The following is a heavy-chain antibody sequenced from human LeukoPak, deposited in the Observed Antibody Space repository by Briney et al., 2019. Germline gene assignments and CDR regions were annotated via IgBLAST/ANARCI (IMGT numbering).Heavy chain of an antibody. CDR3: ARGLLLYYGSGSPKFNWFDP. D-gene: IGHD3-10*01. J-gene: IGHJ5*02. CDR2: MNPNSGNT. Sequence: ASVKVSCKASGGTFNSYTITWVRQATGQGLEWMGWMNPNSGNTGYAQKFQGRVTMTRNTSISTAYMELSSLRSEDTAVYYCARGLLLYYGSGSPKFNWFDPWGQGTLVTVSS. V-gene: IGHV1-8*02. CDR1: GGTFNSYT.